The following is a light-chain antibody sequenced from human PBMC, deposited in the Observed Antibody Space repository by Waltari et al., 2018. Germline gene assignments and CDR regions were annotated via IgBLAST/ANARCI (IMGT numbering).Light chain of an antibody. Sequence: VSWYQQKPSQSPVLVIYQHSKRPSRIPERFSGSNSRNTAPLTISGTQAMDEADYYCQAWDTKVFGGGTKLPVL. J-gene: IGLJ2*01. CDR3: QAWDTKV. V-gene: IGLV3-1*01. CDR2: QHS.